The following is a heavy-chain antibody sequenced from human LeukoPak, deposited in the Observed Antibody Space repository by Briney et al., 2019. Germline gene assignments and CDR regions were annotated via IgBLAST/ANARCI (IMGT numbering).Heavy chain of an antibody. Sequence: NPSETLSLTCTVSGGSISSGGYYWSWIRQHPGKGLEWIGYIYYSGSTYYNPSLKSRVTISVDTSKNQFSLKLSSVTAADTAVYYCVAYDFWIGNLDYWGQGTLVTVSS. J-gene: IGHJ4*02. V-gene: IGHV4-31*03. CDR2: IYYSGST. D-gene: IGHD3-3*01. CDR1: GGSISSGGYY. CDR3: VAYDFWIGNLDY.